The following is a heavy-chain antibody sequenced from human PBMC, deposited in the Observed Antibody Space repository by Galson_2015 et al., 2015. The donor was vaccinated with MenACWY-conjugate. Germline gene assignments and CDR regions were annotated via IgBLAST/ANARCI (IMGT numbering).Heavy chain of an antibody. CDR1: GFTFSTYW. CDR3: VRDVFRSSSSWYDPDAFDN. V-gene: IGHV3-7*01. CDR2: IKHDGGEK. Sequence: SLRLSCAASGFTFSTYWTNWVRQARGKGLEWVANIKHDGGEKYNEDSVKGRCTISRANATNSLHLQLNSLRAEDTAVYYCVRDVFRSSSSWYDPDAFDNWGQGTMVTVSS. J-gene: IGHJ3*02. D-gene: IGHD6-13*01.